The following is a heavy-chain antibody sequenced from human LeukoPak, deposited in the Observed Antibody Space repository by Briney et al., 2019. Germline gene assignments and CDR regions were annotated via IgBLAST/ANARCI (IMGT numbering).Heavy chain of an antibody. V-gene: IGHV3-21*01. CDR2: ISSSSSYI. J-gene: IGHJ4*02. Sequence: PGGSLRLSCAASGFTFSSYGMNWVRQAPGKGLEWVSSISSSSSYIYYADSVKGRFTISRDNAKNSLYLQMNSLRAADTAVYYCAREGYCSSTSCPTFDYWGQGTLVTVSS. D-gene: IGHD2-2*01. CDR3: AREGYCSSTSCPTFDY. CDR1: GFTFSSYG.